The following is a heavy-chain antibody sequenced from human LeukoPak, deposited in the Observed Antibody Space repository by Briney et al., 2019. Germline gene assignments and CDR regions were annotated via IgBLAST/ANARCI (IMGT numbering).Heavy chain of an antibody. D-gene: IGHD6-13*01. CDR2: ISSSSSYI. CDR3: ARVPHYSSSWYNYYFDY. CDR1: GFTFSSYS. Sequence: PGGSLGLSCAASGFTFSSYSMNWVRQAPGKGLEWVSSISSSSSYIYYADSVKGRFTISRDNAKNSLYLQMNSLRAEDTAVYYCARVPHYSSSWYNYYFDYWGQGTLVTVSS. V-gene: IGHV3-21*01. J-gene: IGHJ4*02.